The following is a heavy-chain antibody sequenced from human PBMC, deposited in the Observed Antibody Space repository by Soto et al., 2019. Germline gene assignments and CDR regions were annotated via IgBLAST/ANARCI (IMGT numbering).Heavy chain of an antibody. Sequence: GGSLRLSCAASGFTFNTQAMHWVRQAPGKGLEWVAVISYDGSKIYYADSVKGRFTISRDNSKNTLYLQMNSLRADDTAVYYCARDLRKFYYFDSWGQGTQVTVSS. CDR1: GFTFNTQA. J-gene: IGHJ4*02. V-gene: IGHV3-30-3*01. CDR2: ISYDGSKI. D-gene: IGHD4-17*01. CDR3: ARDLRKFYYFDS.